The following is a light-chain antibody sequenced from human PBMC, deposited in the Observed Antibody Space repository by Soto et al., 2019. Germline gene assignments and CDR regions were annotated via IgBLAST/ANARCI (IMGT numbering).Light chain of an antibody. V-gene: IGKV3-15*01. Sequence: EIVMTQSPATLSVSPGERATLSSRASQSVSSNLAWYQQKPGQAPRLLIYGASTRATGIPARFSGSGSGTEFTLTISSRQSEDFAVYYCQQDNNWPPYTFGQGTKLEIK. CDR1: QSVSSN. CDR3: QQDNNWPPYT. J-gene: IGKJ2*01. CDR2: GAS.